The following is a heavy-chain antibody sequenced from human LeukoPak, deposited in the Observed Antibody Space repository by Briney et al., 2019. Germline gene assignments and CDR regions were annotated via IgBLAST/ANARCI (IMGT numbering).Heavy chain of an antibody. V-gene: IGHV3-11*01. J-gene: IGHJ4*02. CDR2: ISSSGSTI. CDR1: GFTFSDYY. Sequence: GGSLRLSCAASGFTFSDYYMSWIRQAPGKGLEWVSYISSSGSTIYYADSVKGRFTISRDNAKNSLYLQMNSLRAEDTAVYYCARDRADSSGYLPTFDYWGQGTLVTVSS. CDR3: ARDRADSSGYLPTFDY. D-gene: IGHD3-22*01.